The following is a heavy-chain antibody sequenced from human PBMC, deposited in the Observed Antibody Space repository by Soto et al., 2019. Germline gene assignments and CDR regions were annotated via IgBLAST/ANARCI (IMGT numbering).Heavy chain of an antibody. CDR3: ARRRYADWAFDY. D-gene: IGHD3-9*01. CDR2: IHYSGSI. CDR1: GGSISGYY. V-gene: IGHV4-59*08. Sequence: QVQLQESGPGLVKPSETLSLTCFVSGGSISGYYGSWVRQPPGKGLEWIGYIHYSGSITYNSSLKGRVTMSVDTSKNQFSLKLSSVTAADTAVYYCARRRYADWAFDYWGQGTLVTVSS. J-gene: IGHJ4*02.